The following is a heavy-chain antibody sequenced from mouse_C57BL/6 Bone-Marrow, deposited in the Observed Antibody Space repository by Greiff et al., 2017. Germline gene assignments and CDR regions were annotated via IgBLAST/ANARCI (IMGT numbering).Heavy chain of an antibody. CDR1: GFNIKDDY. V-gene: IGHV14-4*01. CDR3: TTTLITTVVVALDY. D-gene: IGHD1-1*01. CDR2: IDPENGDT. Sequence: VQLQQSGAELVRPGASVKLSCTASGFNIKDDYMHWVKQRPEQGLEWIGWIDPENGDTEYASKFQGKATITADTSSNTAYLQLSSLTSEDTAVYYCTTTLITTVVVALDYWGQGTTLTVSS. J-gene: IGHJ2*01.